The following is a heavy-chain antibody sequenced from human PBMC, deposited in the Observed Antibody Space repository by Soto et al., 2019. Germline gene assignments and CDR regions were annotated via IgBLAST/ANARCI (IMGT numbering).Heavy chain of an antibody. CDR1: GIPVSSNY. CDR3: AVDGPYYSAPRLVV. J-gene: IGHJ6*02. Sequence: EVQLVESGGGLVQPGGSLRLSCAASGIPVSSNYMTWVRQAPGKGLEWVSVLHSGGDTYYANSVKGRFTISRHDSTNTPFLQMISLTPEDTALYYCAVDGPYYSAPRLVVWCQGTTVTVSS. V-gene: IGHV3-53*04. D-gene: IGHD3-10*01. CDR2: LHSGGDT.